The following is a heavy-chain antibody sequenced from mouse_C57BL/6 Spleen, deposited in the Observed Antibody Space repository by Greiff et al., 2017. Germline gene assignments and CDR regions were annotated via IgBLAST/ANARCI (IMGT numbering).Heavy chain of an antibody. V-gene: IGHV1-76*01. D-gene: IGHD3-2*02. J-gene: IGHJ2*01. CDR1: GYTFTDYY. CDR2: IYPGSGNT. Sequence: QVQLKESGAELVRPGASVKLSCKASGYTFTDYYINWVKQRPGQGLEWIARIYPGSGNTYYNEKFKGKATLTAEKSSSTAYMQLSSLTSEDSAVYFCAGDSSGYRYYFDYWGQGTTLTVSS. CDR3: AGDSSGYRYYFDY.